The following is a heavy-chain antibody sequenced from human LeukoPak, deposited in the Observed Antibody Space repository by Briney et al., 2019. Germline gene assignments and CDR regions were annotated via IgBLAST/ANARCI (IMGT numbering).Heavy chain of an antibody. CDR1: GFTFSNAW. Sequence: GGSLRLSCAASGFTFSNAWMSWVRQAPGKGLEWVGRIKSKTDGGTTDYAAPVKGRFTISRDDSKNTLYLQMNSLKTEDTAVYYCTTPPYCSSTSCYVGYYYYGMDVWGQGTTVTVPS. J-gene: IGHJ6*02. D-gene: IGHD2-2*01. CDR2: IKSKTDGGTT. V-gene: IGHV3-15*01. CDR3: TTPPYCSSTSCYVGYYYYGMDV.